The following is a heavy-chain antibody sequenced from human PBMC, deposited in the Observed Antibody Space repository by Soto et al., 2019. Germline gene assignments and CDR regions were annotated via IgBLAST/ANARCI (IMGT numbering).Heavy chain of an antibody. CDR3: AKLRGAGGSKDYYYYAMVV. CDR2: ISGSGTNT. D-gene: IGHD3-10*01. V-gene: IGHV3-23*01. J-gene: IGHJ6*02. Sequence: GGPLRLSCAASSFTFSSYAMNWVHQPPGKGLEWVSAISGSGTNTYYVDSVKGRFTISRDNSKNTLYLQMNSLRAEDTAVYYCAKLRGAGGSKDYYYYAMVVWGQGTTVTVSS. CDR1: SFTFSSYA.